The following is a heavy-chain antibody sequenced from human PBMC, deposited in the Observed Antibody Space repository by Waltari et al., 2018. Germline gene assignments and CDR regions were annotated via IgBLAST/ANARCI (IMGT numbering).Heavy chain of an antibody. CDR3: ASMATTSDFDY. J-gene: IGHJ4*02. CDR1: GFTFSDHG. V-gene: IGHV3-33*01. CDR2: IWHDGTYK. Sequence: QVRLEQSGGGVVQPGGSLRLSCAASGFTFSDHGMLWVGQAPGMGLEWVSLIWHDGTYKYYADFVKGRFSISRDNSKNMVYLQMNGLRAEDTAVYFCASMATTSDFDYWGQGALVTVSS. D-gene: IGHD4-17*01.